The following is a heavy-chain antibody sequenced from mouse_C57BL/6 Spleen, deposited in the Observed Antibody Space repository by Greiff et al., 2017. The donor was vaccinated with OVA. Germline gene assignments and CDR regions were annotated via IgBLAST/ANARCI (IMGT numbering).Heavy chain of an antibody. CDR1: GFTFSDYY. D-gene: IGHD4-1*01. Sequence: EVNVVESEGGLVQPGSSMKLSCTASGFTFSDYYMAWVRQVPEKGLEWVANINYDGSSTYYLDSLKSRFIISRDNAKNILYLQMSSLKSEDTATYYCARDETGGFDYWGQGTTLTVSS. CDR3: ARDETGGFDY. CDR2: INYDGSST. V-gene: IGHV5-16*01. J-gene: IGHJ2*01.